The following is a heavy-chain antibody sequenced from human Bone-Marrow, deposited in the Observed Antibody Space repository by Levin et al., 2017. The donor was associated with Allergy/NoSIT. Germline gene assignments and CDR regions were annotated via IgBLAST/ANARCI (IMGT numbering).Heavy chain of an antibody. J-gene: IGHJ4*02. CDR1: GYTLTAYY. Sequence: ASVKVSCKASGYTLTAYYIHWVRQAPGQGLEWMGWINPKSGGTKYAQKFQGRVTMTRDTSISTVYMEVSRLKSDDTAVYYCAREQAIYGSGSPDYWGQGTLVTVSA. CDR3: AREQAIYGSGSPDY. CDR2: INPKSGGT. V-gene: IGHV1-2*02. D-gene: IGHD3-10*01.